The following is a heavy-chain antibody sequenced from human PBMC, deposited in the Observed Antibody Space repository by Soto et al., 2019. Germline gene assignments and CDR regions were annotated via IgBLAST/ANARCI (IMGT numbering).Heavy chain of an antibody. CDR2: INHSGST. V-gene: IGHV4-34*01. D-gene: IGHD3-9*01. Sequence: PSETLSLTCAVYGVSFSGYYCSWIRQPPGKGLEWIGEINHSGSTNYNPSLKSRVTISVDTSKNQFSLKLSSVTAADTAVYYCARRRTYYDILTPVGAFDIWGQGTMVTVSS. CDR3: ARRRTYYDILTPVGAFDI. CDR1: GVSFSGYY. J-gene: IGHJ3*02.